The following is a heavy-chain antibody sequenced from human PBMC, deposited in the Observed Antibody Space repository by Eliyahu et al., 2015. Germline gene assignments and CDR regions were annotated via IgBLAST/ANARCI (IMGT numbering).Heavy chain of an antibody. V-gene: IGHV1-3*01. Sequence: QVQLVQSGAEVKKPGASVKVSCXASXFTFTDYTIHWVRQAPGQSLEWMGLINAGNGDTKYSQKFQGRVTIARDTSADTAYMDLSSLKFEDTAVYYCARAGSMGYCNGGNCYRYWGQGTLVIVSS. CDR2: INAGNGDT. CDR1: XFTFTDYT. CDR3: ARAGSMGYCNGGNCYRY. D-gene: IGHD2-15*01. J-gene: IGHJ4*02.